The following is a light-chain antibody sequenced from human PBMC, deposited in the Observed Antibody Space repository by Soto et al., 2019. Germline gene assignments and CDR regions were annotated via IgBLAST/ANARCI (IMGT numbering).Light chain of an antibody. CDR2: DVS. J-gene: IGKJ2*01. V-gene: IGKV1-5*01. Sequence: DIQLTQSPSTLSASVGDRVTITCRASQSISGWLAWYQQKPGKAPKLLIYDVSNLERGVPPRFSGSTSGAESTLTITGLQPDDLGTYYCQHTTDFTFGQGTKVDIK. CDR1: QSISGW. CDR3: QHTTDFT.